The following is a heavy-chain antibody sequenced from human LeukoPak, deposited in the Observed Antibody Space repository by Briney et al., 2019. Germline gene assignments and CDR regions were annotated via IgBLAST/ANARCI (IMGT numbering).Heavy chain of an antibody. CDR3: AKGEKGRVYYYMDA. J-gene: IGHJ6*03. CDR1: GFTFDDYA. CDR2: ISWNSGSI. Sequence: PGGSLRLSCAASGFTFDDYAMHWVRQAPGKGLEWVSGISWNSGSIGYADSVKGRFTISRDNAKNSLYLQMNSLRAEDTALYYCAKGEKGRVYYYMDAWGKGTTVTVSS. D-gene: IGHD3-10*01. V-gene: IGHV3-9*01.